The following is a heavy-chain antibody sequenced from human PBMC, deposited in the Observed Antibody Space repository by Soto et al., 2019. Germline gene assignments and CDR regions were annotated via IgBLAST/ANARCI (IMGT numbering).Heavy chain of an antibody. CDR3: AQIRRDFQH. J-gene: IGHJ1*01. D-gene: IGHD3-10*01. V-gene: IGHV1-2*04. Sequence: ASVKVSCKASGGTFSSYAISWVRQAPGQGLEWMGWINPNSGGTNYAQKFQGWVTMTRDTSISTAYMELSRLRSDDTAVYYCAQIRRDFQHWGQGTLVTVSS. CDR2: INPNSGGT. CDR1: GGTFSSYA.